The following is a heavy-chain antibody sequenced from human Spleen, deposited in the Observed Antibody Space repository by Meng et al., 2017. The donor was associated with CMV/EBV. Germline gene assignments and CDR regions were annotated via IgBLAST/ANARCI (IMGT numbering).Heavy chain of an antibody. V-gene: IGHV1-24*01. CDR2: FDPEDGEA. CDR1: GYTLSELC. Sequence: SCKVSGYTLSELCMHWVRKAPGKGLEWLGGFDPEDGEAIYAQKFQGRVTMTEDTSTDTAYMELSSLRSEDTAVFYCATWAPGRYLDYWGQGTLVTVSS. CDR3: ATWAPGRYLDY. J-gene: IGHJ4*02. D-gene: IGHD3-9*01.